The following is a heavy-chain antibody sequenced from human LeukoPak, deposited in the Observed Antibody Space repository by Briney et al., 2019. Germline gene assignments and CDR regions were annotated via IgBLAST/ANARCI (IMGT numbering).Heavy chain of an antibody. V-gene: IGHV6-1*01. CDR2: TYYRFKRYN. CDR1: GYTFSNNSAA. CDR3: ASSCSGPIAAAAFDI. D-gene: IGHD6-13*01. Sequence: SQTLSLTCALSGYTFSNNSAAWHWLRHSPSRGFEWLGRTYYRFKRYNDYAVFVKSRITNNPHTSKNEYSLQRISVPPEDTAVYYCASSCSGPIAAAAFDIWGQGRMVSVCS. J-gene: IGHJ3*02.